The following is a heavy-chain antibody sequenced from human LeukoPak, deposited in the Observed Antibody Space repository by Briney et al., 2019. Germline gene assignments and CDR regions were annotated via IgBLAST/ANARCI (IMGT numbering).Heavy chain of an antibody. J-gene: IGHJ3*02. D-gene: IGHD2-15*01. Sequence: PGGSLRLSCAASGFTFDDYAMHWVRQAPGKGLEWVSGISWNSGSIGCADSVKGRFTISRDNAKNSLYLQMNSLRAEDMALYYCAKGSYCSGGSCYSGAFDIWGQGTMVTVSS. V-gene: IGHV3-9*03. CDR1: GFTFDDYA. CDR2: ISWNSGSI. CDR3: AKGSYCSGGSCYSGAFDI.